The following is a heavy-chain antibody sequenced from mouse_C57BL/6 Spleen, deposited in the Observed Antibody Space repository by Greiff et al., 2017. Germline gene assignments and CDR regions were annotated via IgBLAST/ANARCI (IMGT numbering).Heavy chain of an antibody. CDR2: IHPNSGST. D-gene: IGHD1-1*01. CDR3: AKEITTVVGAMDY. CDR1: GYTFTSYW. Sequence: VQLQQPGAELVKPGASVKLSCKASGYTFTSYWMHWVKQRPGQGLEWIGMIHPNSGSTNYNEKFKSKATLTVDKSSSTAYMQLSSLTSEDSAVYYCAKEITTVVGAMDYWGQGTSVTVSS. J-gene: IGHJ4*01. V-gene: IGHV1-64*01.